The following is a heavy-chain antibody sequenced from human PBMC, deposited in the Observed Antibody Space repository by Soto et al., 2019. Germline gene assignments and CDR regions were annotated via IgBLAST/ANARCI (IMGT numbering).Heavy chain of an antibody. CDR2: IHNSGST. J-gene: IGHJ4*02. CDR3: VRGYCSSSSCYVFEH. D-gene: IGHD2-2*01. Sequence: PSETLSLTCTVSGGSLTPYYWIWIRQPSGKGLEWIGSIHNSGSTNYNPSLKRRVTISLDTPKKQFSLKVTSVTAAYTAMYYFVRGYCSSSSCYVFEHWGQGSLVTVS. CDR1: GGSLTPYY. V-gene: IGHV4-59*01.